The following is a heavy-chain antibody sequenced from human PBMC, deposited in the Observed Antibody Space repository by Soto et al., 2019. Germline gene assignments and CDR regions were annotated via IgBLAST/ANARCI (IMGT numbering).Heavy chain of an antibody. CDR3: ARGGGGGTTQGSYYYYYYMDV. Sequence: SETLSLTCAGYGGSFSGYYWSWIRQPPGKGLEWIGEINHSGSTNYNPSLKSRVTISVDTSKNQFSLKLSSVTAADTAAYYCARGGGGGTTQGSYYYYYYMDVWGKGTTVTVSS. V-gene: IGHV4-34*01. D-gene: IGHD2-15*01. J-gene: IGHJ6*03. CDR1: GGSFSGYY. CDR2: INHSGST.